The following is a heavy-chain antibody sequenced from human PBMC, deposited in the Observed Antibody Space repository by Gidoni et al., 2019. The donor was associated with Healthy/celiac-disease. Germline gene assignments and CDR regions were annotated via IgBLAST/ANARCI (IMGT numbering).Heavy chain of an antibody. CDR2: TYYRSKWYN. V-gene: IGHV6-1*01. D-gene: IGHD6-13*01. CDR1: GHRVSSNSAA. J-gene: IGHJ3*02. Sequence: QVQLQQSAPGLVKPSQTLSLTCAISGHRVSSNSAAWNWIRQSPSRGLEWLGRTYYRSKWYNDYAVSVKSRITINPDTSKNQFSLQLNSVTPEDTAVYYCARDGIAAASPRDAFDIWGQGTMVTVSS. CDR3: ARDGIAAASPRDAFDI.